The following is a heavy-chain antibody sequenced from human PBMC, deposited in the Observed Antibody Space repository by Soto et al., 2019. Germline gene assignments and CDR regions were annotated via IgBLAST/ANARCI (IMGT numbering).Heavy chain of an antibody. CDR3: ARRLYYDSSGFEGGGMDV. Sequence: QLQLQESGPGLVKPSETLSLTCTVSGGSISSSSYYWGWIRQPPGKGLEWIGSIYYSGSTYYNPSLKSRVTISVDTSKNKFSLMLSSVTAADTAVYYCARRLYYDSSGFEGGGMDVWGQGTTVTVSS. V-gene: IGHV4-39*01. CDR1: GGSISSSSYY. CDR2: IYYSGST. J-gene: IGHJ6*02. D-gene: IGHD3-22*01.